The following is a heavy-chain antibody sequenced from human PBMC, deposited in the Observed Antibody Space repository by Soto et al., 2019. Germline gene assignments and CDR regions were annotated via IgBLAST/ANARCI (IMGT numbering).Heavy chain of an antibody. CDR3: ARDREWVIVAS. Sequence: DVQLVDSGGGLVQPGGSLRLSCAASGFTFSSYIMHWFRQTPGKGLVWVSRITTDGSTTTYADSVRGRFTISRDNAKNTLYLQMNSLSAEDTAVYYCARDREWVIVASWGQGTLVTVSS. CDR2: ITTDGSTT. V-gene: IGHV3-74*01. D-gene: IGHD3-3*01. CDR1: GFTFSSYI. J-gene: IGHJ4*02.